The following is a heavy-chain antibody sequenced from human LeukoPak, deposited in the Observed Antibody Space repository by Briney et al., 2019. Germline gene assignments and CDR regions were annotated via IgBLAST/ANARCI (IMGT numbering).Heavy chain of an antibody. CDR2: ISYDGSNK. CDR1: GFTFSSYA. CDR3: ARGDGPYYYYYGMDV. J-gene: IGHJ6*02. Sequence: GGSLRLSCAASGFTFSSYAMQWVRQAPGKGLEWVAVISYDGSNKYYADSVKGRITISRDNSKNTLYLQMNSLRAEDTAVYYCARGDGPYYYYYGMDVWGQGTTVTVSS. V-gene: IGHV3-30-3*01.